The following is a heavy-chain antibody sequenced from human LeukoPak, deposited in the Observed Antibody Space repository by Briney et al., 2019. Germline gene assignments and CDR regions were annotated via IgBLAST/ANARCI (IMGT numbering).Heavy chain of an antibody. Sequence: PGESLKISCKASGYRFTTDYIGWVRQMPGKGLEWMGIIYPDDSEINYSPSFQGQVSMSVDKSITTAYLQWSSLKASDTAIYYCARQAYGSHFDAFDIWGQGTMVAVSS. CDR1: GYRFTTDY. D-gene: IGHD3-22*01. V-gene: IGHV5-51*01. CDR3: ARQAYGSHFDAFDI. J-gene: IGHJ3*02. CDR2: IYPDDSEI.